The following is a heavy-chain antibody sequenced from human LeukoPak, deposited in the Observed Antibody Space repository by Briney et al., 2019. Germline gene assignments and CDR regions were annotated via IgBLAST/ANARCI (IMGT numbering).Heavy chain of an antibody. CDR3: ARVRDCSGGSCTPHWFDP. D-gene: IGHD2-15*01. J-gene: IGHJ5*02. Sequence: ASVKVSCKTSGYTFTTYGITWVRQAPGQGLEWMGWISAYNGNTNYVQKLQGRVTVTTDTSTSTAYMELRSLRSDDTAVYYCARVRDCSGGSCTPHWFDPWGQGTLVTVSS. CDR1: GYTFTTYG. V-gene: IGHV1-18*01. CDR2: ISAYNGNT.